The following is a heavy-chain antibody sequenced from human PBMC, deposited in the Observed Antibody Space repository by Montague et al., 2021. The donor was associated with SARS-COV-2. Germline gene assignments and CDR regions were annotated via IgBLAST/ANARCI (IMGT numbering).Heavy chain of an antibody. CDR2: INHSGST. D-gene: IGHD2-2*01. Sequence: SETLSLTCAVYGGSFSGYYWSWIRQPPGKGLEWIGEINHSGSTNYNPSLKSRVTISVDTSKNQFSLKLSSVTAADTAVYYCARARQDVVVPALGIGAYYYYYYKDGWGKGTTVTVSS. V-gene: IGHV4-34*01. J-gene: IGHJ6*03. CDR1: GGSFSGYY. CDR3: ARARQDVVVPALGIGAYYYYYYKDG.